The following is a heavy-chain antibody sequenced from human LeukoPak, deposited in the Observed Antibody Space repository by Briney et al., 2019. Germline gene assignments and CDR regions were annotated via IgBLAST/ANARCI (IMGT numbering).Heavy chain of an antibody. CDR1: GFSPDDYA. J-gene: IGHJ3*02. V-gene: IGHV3-9*02. CDR2: ISWDSSNA. D-gene: IGHD3-9*01. CDR3: IKDMGFDLLKDAFHI. Sequence: GRSLRLSCVGSGFSPDDYAMHWVRQVPGKGLEWVSSISWDSSNAAYADSVKGRFTISRDNAKNSLYLQMNSLRPEDTAFYYCIKDMGFDLLKDAFHIWGQGTLVTVSS.